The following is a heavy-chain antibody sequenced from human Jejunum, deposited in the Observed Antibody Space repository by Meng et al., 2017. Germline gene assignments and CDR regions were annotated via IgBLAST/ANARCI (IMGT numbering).Heavy chain of an antibody. CDR3: ARKGGTYSTGHFPHFDY. CDR1: GDSISSDNW. V-gene: IGHV4-4*02. J-gene: IGHJ4*02. CDR2: IFRTGTS. Sequence: GPLQGSVPGRVKPAGILSLTCAVSGDSISSDNWWSWVRQPPGKGPEWIGDIFRTGTSNYSPSLRSRVAIYMDKSKNQFSLSLNSVTAADTAVYYCARKGGTYSTGHFPHFDYWGQGALVTVSS. D-gene: IGHD6-19*01.